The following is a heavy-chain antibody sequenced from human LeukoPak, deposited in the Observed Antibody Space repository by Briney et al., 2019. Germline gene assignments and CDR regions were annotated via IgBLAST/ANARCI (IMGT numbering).Heavy chain of an antibody. J-gene: IGHJ4*02. Sequence: GGSLRLSCAASGFTFSTSWMSWVRQAPGKGLEWVANINQDESGKYYVGSVKGRFTISRDNAKNSLYLQMSSLRADDTAVYYCARDRSGSSVYWGQGILVTVSS. CDR2: INQDESGK. CDR1: GFTFSTSW. D-gene: IGHD3-22*01. CDR3: ARDRSGSSVY. V-gene: IGHV3-7*04.